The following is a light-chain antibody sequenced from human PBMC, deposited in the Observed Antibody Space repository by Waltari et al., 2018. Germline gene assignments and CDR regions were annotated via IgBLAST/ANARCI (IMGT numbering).Light chain of an antibody. CDR1: QSVLYNSNGKNY. V-gene: IGKV4-1*01. CDR3: QQYYRSRT. J-gene: IGKJ1*01. Sequence: DIVMTQSPDSMAVSLGERATINCKSSQSVLYNSNGKNYLAWYQQKPGQPPKLLIYWASTRQSGVPDRFSGSGSGTDFTLTINSLQAEDVAVYYCQQYYRSRTFGQGTKVEIK. CDR2: WAS.